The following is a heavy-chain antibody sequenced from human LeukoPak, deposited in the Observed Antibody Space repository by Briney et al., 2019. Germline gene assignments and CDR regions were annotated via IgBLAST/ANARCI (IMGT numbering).Heavy chain of an antibody. V-gene: IGHV4-59*08. CDR3: ASLGSYYASGPNYGMDV. J-gene: IGHJ6*02. CDR2: IYYSGRT. CDR1: GGSISSDY. Sequence: SETLSLTCSVSGGSISSDYWSWIRQPPGKGLEWIGYIYYSGRTNYNPSLKSRVTISVDTSKNQFSLKLSSVTAADTAMYYCASLGSYYASGPNYGMDVWGQGTTVTVSS. D-gene: IGHD3-10*01.